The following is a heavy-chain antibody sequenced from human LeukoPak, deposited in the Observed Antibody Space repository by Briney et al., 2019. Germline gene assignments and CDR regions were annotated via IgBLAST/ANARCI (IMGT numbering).Heavy chain of an antibody. V-gene: IGHV1-46*01. Sequence: ASVKVSCKASGYTFTSYYMHWVRQAPGQGLEWIGIINPSGGSTSYAQKFQGRVTMTRGTSTSTVYMELSSLRSEDTAVYYCARGDPSNYDFWSGYYRTGWFDPWGQGTLVTVSS. D-gene: IGHD3-3*01. CDR3: ARGDPSNYDFWSGYYRTGWFDP. CDR2: INPSGGST. J-gene: IGHJ5*02. CDR1: GYTFTSYY.